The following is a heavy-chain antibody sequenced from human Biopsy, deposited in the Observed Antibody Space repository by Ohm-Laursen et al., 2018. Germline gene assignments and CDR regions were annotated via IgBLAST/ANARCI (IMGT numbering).Heavy chain of an antibody. CDR2: IYYSVLT. D-gene: IGHD4-11*01. V-gene: IGHV4-59*02. J-gene: IGHJ6*02. Sequence: VTLSLTCIVSGDAVTKYYWSWIRQPPGKGLEWIGHIYYSVLTNYNPSLQSRVSISVDTSRNQVSLTLSSVTAADTAVYYCARDSGILNYGNFKYYHYYGMDVWGQGTKVTGSS. CDR3: ARDSGILNYGNFKYYHYYGMDV. CDR1: GDAVTKYY.